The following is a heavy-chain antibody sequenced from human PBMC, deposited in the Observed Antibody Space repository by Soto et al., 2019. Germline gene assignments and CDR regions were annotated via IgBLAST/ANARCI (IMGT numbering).Heavy chain of an antibody. CDR3: ARVVRFFGGHAAY. Sequence: QVLLVQSGADVKKPGASVKVSCKTSGYTFTEFDINWVRQAPGQGLEWMGWMNTNTGNTGYAQKFQGRVTMTRDTTICTAYMELRRLTSEDAAVYYCARVVRFFGGHAAYWGQGTLVTASS. CDR1: GYTFTEFD. V-gene: IGHV1-8*01. J-gene: IGHJ4*02. CDR2: MNTNTGNT. D-gene: IGHD3-16*01.